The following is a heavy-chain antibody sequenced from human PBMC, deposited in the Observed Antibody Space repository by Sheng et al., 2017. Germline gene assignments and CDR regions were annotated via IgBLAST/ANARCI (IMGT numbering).Heavy chain of an antibody. CDR1: GFTFGNYA. CDR3: TRDANGLAY. D-gene: IGHD2-8*01. CDR2: IRSKAYGGTT. J-gene: IGHJ4*02. Sequence: EVQLVESGGGPVQPGRSLRLSCTASGFTFGNYAMSWARQAPGKGLEWVGLIRSKAYGGTTEYAASVKGRFTISRDDSKSTAYLQINSLNTEDTAVYYCTRDANGLAYWGQGTLVTVSS. V-gene: IGHV3-49*04.